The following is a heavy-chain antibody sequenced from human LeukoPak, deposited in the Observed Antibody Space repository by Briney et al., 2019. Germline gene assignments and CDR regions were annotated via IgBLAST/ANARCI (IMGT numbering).Heavy chain of an antibody. CDR2: ISSSSSYI. V-gene: IGHV3-21*01. Sequence: GGSLRLSCAASGFTFSTYSMSWVRQAPGKGLEWVSSISSSSSYIYYADSVKGRFTISRDNAKNSLYLQMNSLRAEDTALYYCARQADTAMLIWSFTDYWGQGTLVTVSS. CDR3: ARQADTAMLIWSFTDY. CDR1: GFTFSTYS. J-gene: IGHJ4*02. D-gene: IGHD5-18*01.